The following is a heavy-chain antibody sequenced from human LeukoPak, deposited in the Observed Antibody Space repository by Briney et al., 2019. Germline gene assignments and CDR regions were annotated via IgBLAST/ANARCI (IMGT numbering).Heavy chain of an antibody. V-gene: IGHV3-33*01. Sequence: GGSLRLSCAASGFTFSSYGMHWLRQAPGKGLEWVAAIWYDGNNKYYADSAKGRFAISRDNSKNTLYLLMNSLRAEDTAVYYCVRDQQPEVPTSDSSPSAWGQGTLVTVSS. D-gene: IGHD2-2*01. CDR1: GFTFSSYG. CDR3: VRDQQPEVPTSDSSPSA. CDR2: IWYDGNNK. J-gene: IGHJ5*02.